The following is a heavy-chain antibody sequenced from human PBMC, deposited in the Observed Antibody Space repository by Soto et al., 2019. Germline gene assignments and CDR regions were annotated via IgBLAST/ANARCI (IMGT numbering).Heavy chain of an antibody. Sequence: QVQLVESGGGVVQPGRSLRLSCAASGFSFSSYAMQWARQAPGKGLEWLAVIAYDGSAKYYADSVKGRSTISRDQSKNTVFLQLDRLRPDDTAVYFCARDHIFDFWGRGTLVIVSS. CDR2: IAYDGSAK. CDR3: ARDHIFDF. CDR1: GFSFSSYA. V-gene: IGHV3-30-3*01. J-gene: IGHJ5*01.